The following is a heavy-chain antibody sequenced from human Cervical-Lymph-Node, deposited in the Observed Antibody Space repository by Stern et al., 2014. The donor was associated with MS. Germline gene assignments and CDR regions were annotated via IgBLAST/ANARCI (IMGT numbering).Heavy chain of an antibody. V-gene: IGHV1-3*01. CDR1: GYIFTDSS. Sequence: VQLVESGAEVQKPGASVKVSCKGSGYIFTDSSLHWVRQAPGQRPEWIGLINPAQGNTRYSQKFQGSVSFTRDRSASTAYMRLSSLTSEDTAVYFCARGKWDTTGYYLDYWGQGTLVTVTS. D-gene: IGHD3-22*01. CDR2: INPAQGNT. CDR3: ARGKWDTTGYYLDY. J-gene: IGHJ4*02.